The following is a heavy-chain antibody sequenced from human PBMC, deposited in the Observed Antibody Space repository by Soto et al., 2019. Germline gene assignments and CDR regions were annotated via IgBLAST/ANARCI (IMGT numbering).Heavy chain of an antibody. CDR3: ARDPVGGNWFDP. CDR1: GYTFTNFG. V-gene: IGHV1-18*01. D-gene: IGHD1-26*01. CDR2: ISAYNGNT. Sequence: ASVKVSCKASGYTFTNFGISWVRQAPGQGLEWMGWISAYNGNTNYAQKFQGRVTMTTDTSTSTAYMELRSLRSDDTAVYYCARDPVGGNWFDPWGQGTLVTSPQ. J-gene: IGHJ5*02.